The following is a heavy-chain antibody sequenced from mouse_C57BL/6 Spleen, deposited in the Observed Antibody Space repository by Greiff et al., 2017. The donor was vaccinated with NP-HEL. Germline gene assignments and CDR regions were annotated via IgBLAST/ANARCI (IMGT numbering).Heavy chain of an antibody. CDR3: ARKASSRHPYYYAMDY. CDR1: GFSLTSYG. CDR2: IWSGGST. V-gene: IGHV2-2*01. D-gene: IGHD1-1*01. Sequence: SGPGLVQPSQSLSITCTVSGFSLTSYGVHWVRQSPGKGLEWLGVIWSGGSTDYNAAFISRLSISKDNSKSQVFFKMNSLQADDTAIYYCARKASSRHPYYYAMDYWGQGTSVTVSS. J-gene: IGHJ4*01.